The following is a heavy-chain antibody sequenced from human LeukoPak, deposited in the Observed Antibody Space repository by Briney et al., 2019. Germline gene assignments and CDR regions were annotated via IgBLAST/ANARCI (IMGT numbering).Heavy chain of an antibody. D-gene: IGHD2-2*01. CDR1: GGSISSYY. J-gene: IGHJ5*02. CDR2: IYYSGST. Sequence: SETLSLTCTVSGGSISSYYWSWIRQPPGKGLEWIGYIYYSGSTNYNPSLKSRVTISVDTSKNQFSLKLSSVTAADTAVYYCARVGYCSSTSCYWGNNWFDPWGQGTLVTVSS. V-gene: IGHV4-59*01. CDR3: ARVGYCSSTSCYWGNNWFDP.